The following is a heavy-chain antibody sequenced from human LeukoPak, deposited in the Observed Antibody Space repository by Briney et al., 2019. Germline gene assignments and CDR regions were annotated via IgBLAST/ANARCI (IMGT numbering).Heavy chain of an antibody. CDR1: GYPFTSYG. CDR3: ARAHHSLAGDLYYFDY. CDR2: ISVYNGNT. V-gene: IGHV1-18*01. D-gene: IGHD4-17*01. Sequence: VASVKVSCKASGYPFTSYGVTWVRQAPGQGLEWMGWISVYNGNTKSAQKLQGRVTMTTDTSTSTAYMELRSLRSDDTAMYYCARAHHSLAGDLYYFDYWGQGTLVTVSS. J-gene: IGHJ4*02.